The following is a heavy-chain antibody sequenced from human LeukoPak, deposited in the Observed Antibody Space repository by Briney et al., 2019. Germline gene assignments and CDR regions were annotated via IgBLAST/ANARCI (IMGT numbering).Heavy chain of an antibody. D-gene: IGHD2-15*01. CDR1: GFTFSSYG. J-gene: IGHJ3*02. CDR3: ARAKFGYCSGGNCYLDAFDI. CDR2: IRYDGSNK. Sequence: PGGSLRLSCAASGFTFSSYGMNWVRQAPGKGLEWVAFIRYDGSNKYYADSVKGRFTISRDNSKNTLYLQMNSLRAEDTAVYYCARAKFGYCSGGNCYLDAFDIWGQGTMVTVSS. V-gene: IGHV3-30*02.